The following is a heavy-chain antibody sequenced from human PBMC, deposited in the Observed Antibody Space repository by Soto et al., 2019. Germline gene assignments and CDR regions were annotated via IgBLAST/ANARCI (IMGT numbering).Heavy chain of an antibody. CDR3: ARASWYNWNDVKSGDILVWERQNYYYYYYMDV. D-gene: IGHD1-1*01. J-gene: IGHJ6*03. CDR2: IYYSGST. Sequence: PSETLSLTCTVSGGSISSYYWSWIRQPPGKGLEWIGYIYYSGSTNYNPSLKSRVTISVDTSKNQFSLKLSSVTAADTAVYYCARASWYNWNDVKSGDILVWERQNYYYYYYMDVWGKGTTVTVSS. V-gene: IGHV4-59*13. CDR1: GGSISSYY.